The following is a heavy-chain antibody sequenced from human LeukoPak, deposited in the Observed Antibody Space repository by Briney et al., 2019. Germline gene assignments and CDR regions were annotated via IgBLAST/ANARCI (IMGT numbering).Heavy chain of an antibody. V-gene: IGHV1-46*01. Sequence: ASVKVSCKASGYTFPSYYMHWVRQAPGQGLEWMGIINPSGGSTSYAQKFQGRVTMTRDTSTSTVYMELSGLRSEDTAVYYCARDQVGRYGDGYYGMDVWGQGTTVTVSS. CDR3: ARDQVGRYGDGYYGMDV. CDR1: GYTFPSYY. CDR2: INPSGGST. J-gene: IGHJ6*02. D-gene: IGHD4-17*01.